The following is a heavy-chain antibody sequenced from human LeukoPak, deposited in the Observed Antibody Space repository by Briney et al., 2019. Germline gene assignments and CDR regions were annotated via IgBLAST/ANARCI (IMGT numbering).Heavy chain of an antibody. J-gene: IGHJ2*01. CDR3: ARAKSIRPWYFDL. V-gene: IGHV3-13*05. CDR1: GFTFSSYD. CDR2: IDTAGDP. Sequence: GGSLRLSCAASGFTFSSYDMHWVRQATGKRLEWVSAIDTAGDPYYPGSVKGRFTISRENAKISLYLQMSSLRAGDTAVYYCARAKSIRPWYFDLWGRGTLVTVSS. D-gene: IGHD2-21*01.